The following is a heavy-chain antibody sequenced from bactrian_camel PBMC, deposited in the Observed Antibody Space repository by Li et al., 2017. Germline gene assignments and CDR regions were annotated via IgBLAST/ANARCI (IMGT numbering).Heavy chain of an antibody. V-gene: IGHV3S53*01. D-gene: IGHD4*01. J-gene: IGHJ4*01. CDR2: VSSRDKT. Sequence: HVQLVESGGGSVQAGGSLRLSCQASGYMFSVWCMAWFRQAPGKEREGVASVSSRDKTYYADSVKGRFTISKDKDHVKNTLFLEMTNLKADDTAMYYCTADTVKASLATIAQFAAYEGHGTQVTVS. CDR1: GYMFSVWC.